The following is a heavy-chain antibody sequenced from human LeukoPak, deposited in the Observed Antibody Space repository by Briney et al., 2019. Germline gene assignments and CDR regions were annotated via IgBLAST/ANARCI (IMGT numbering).Heavy chain of an antibody. Sequence: ASVKVSCKASGYTFTSYGISWVRQAPGQGLEWMGWISAYNGNTNYAQKLQGRVTMTTDTSTSTAYMELRSLRSDDTAVYYCARDPRGYCSSTSCYLNGAFDIWGQGTMVTVSS. CDR3: ARDPRGYCSSTSCYLNGAFDI. CDR2: ISAYNGNT. D-gene: IGHD2-2*01. CDR1: GYTFTSYG. J-gene: IGHJ3*02. V-gene: IGHV1-18*01.